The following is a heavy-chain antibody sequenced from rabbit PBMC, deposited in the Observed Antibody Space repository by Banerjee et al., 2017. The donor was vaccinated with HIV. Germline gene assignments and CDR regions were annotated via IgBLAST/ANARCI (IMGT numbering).Heavy chain of an antibody. V-gene: IGHV1S45*01. Sequence: QEQLEESGGDLVKPEGSLTLTCTASGFSFSNGYVMCWVRQAPGKGLEWIGCINTGSRNAYYASWVISRFTISKTSSTTVALHMTSLTAADTATYFCARGSGGSAGIAPYDMDLWGQGTLVTVS. CDR1: GFSFSNGYV. CDR2: INTGSRNA. J-gene: IGHJ6*01. D-gene: IGHD7-1*01. CDR3: ARGSGGSAGIAPYDMDL.